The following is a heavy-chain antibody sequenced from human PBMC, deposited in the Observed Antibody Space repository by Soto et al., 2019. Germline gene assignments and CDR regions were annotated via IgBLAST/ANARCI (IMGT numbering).Heavy chain of an antibody. CDR1: GGSITNYL. J-gene: IGHJ5*02. CDR2: IYYSGTT. D-gene: IGHD3-10*01. Sequence: SETLSLTCTVSGGSITNYLWSWIRQSPGKGLEWIGYIYYSGTTNYNPSLMSRVTISVDTSKNHFSLKLTSVTAADTAVYYCARVYGSGSLTNWFDPWGRGTLVIVSS. V-gene: IGHV4-59*01. CDR3: ARVYGSGSLTNWFDP.